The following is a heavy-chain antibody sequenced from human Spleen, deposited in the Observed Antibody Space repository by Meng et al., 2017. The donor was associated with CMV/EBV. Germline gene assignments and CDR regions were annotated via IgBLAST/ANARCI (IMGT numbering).Heavy chain of an antibody. V-gene: IGHV3-7*03. CDR1: GFTFSSYW. J-gene: IGHJ4*02. CDR3: AREGRPAVRADFDW. Sequence: GESLKISCVASGFTFSSYWMSWVRQAPGKGLEWVANIKQDGNEKNYVDSVKGRFAISRDNAKNSLYLQMNSLRAEDTAVYYCAREGRPAVRADFDWWGQGSLVTVSS. CDR2: IKQDGNEK. D-gene: IGHD4-23*01.